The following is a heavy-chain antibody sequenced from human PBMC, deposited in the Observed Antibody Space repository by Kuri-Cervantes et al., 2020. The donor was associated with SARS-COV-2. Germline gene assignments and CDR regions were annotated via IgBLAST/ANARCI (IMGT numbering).Heavy chain of an antibody. CDR1: GYTFTGYY. CDR3: ARDFWSGYYMLYYFDS. D-gene: IGHD3-3*01. V-gene: IGHV1-18*04. J-gene: IGHJ4*02. Sequence: ASVKVSCKASGYTFTGYYMHWVRQAPGQGLEWMGWISAYNGNTNYAQKLQGRVTMTTDTSTSTAYMKLRSLRSEDTAVYYCARDFWSGYYMLYYFDSWGQGTLVTVSS. CDR2: ISAYNGNT.